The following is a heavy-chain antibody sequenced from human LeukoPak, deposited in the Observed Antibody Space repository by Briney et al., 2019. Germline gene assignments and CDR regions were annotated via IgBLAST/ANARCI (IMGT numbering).Heavy chain of an antibody. CDR1: GGSISSYY. D-gene: IGHD5-18*01. CDR2: IYYSGST. CDR3: VSLVDTAMIKTMFDY. J-gene: IGHJ4*02. V-gene: IGHV4-59*12. Sequence: PSETLSLTCTVSGGSISSYYWSWIRQPPGKGLEWIGYIYYSGSTNYNPSLKSRVTISVDTSKNQFSLKLSSVTAADTAVYFCVSLVDTAMIKTMFDYWGQGTLVTVSS.